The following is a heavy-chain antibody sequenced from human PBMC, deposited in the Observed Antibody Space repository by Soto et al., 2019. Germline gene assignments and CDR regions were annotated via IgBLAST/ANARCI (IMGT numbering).Heavy chain of an antibody. D-gene: IGHD4-17*01. CDR1: GYTFTDYD. Sequence: QVRVVQSGAEVKKPGASVKVSCKTSGYTFTDYDINWVRQAPGQGLEWMGWVSPDHGNAGYAQQFQGRVTITSDTSISTVFMELTNLRSEDTAVYYCAVTTGYWGQGTKVTVSS. CDR2: VSPDHGNA. CDR3: AVTTGY. V-gene: IGHV1-8*01. J-gene: IGHJ4*02.